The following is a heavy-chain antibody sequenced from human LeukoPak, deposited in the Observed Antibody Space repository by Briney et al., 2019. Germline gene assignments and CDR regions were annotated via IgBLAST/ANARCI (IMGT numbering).Heavy chain of an antibody. J-gene: IGHJ4*02. V-gene: IGHV5-51*01. CDR2: IYPGDSDT. D-gene: IGHD5-18*01. CDR3: ARQRGRETWDTYFDY. CDR1: GYSFTSYW. Sequence: GESLKISCKGSGYSFTSYWIGWVRQMPGKGLEWMGIIYPGDSDTRYSPSFQGQVTISADKSISTAYLQWSSLKASDTAMYYCARQRGRETWDTYFDYWGQGTLVTVSS.